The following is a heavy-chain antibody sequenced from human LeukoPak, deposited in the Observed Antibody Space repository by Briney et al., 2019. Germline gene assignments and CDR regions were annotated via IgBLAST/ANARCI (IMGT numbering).Heavy chain of an antibody. CDR3: DGSVIYYDDSSGYEGFDI. V-gene: IGHV5-51*01. Sequence: ESLKISCNVSGYSFTSYWIGWVRQMPGKGLEWMGIIYPGDSDTRYSPSFQGQVTISADESISTAYLQWSNLKASDTAVYYCDGSVIYYDDSSGYEGFDIWGQGTMVTVYS. J-gene: IGHJ3*02. CDR1: GYSFTSYW. D-gene: IGHD3-22*01. CDR2: IYPGDSDT.